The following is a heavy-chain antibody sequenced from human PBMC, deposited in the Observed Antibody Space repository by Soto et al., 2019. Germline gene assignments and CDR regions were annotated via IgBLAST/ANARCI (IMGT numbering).Heavy chain of an antibody. V-gene: IGHV3-33*06. J-gene: IGHJ5*02. CDR2: IWYDGSNK. Sequence: PGGSLRLSCAASGFTFSSYGMHWVRQAPGKGLEWVAVIWYDGSNKYYADSVKGRFTISRDNSKNTLYLQMNSLRAEDTAVYYCAKDFSGGWYWDMWFDPWGQGTLVTVSS. CDR3: AKDFSGGWYWDMWFDP. CDR1: GFTFSSYG. D-gene: IGHD6-19*01.